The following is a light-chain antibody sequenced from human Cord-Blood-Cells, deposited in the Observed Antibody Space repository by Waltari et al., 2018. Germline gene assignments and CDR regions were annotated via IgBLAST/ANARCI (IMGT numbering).Light chain of an antibody. Sequence: QSALTRPASVSGSPGQSITISCTGTSSDVGSYNLVSWYQQHPGKAPKLMIYEGSKRPSGVSNRCSGSKSGNTASLTISGLQAEDEADYYCGSYVGSSTYVFGTGTKVTVL. CDR3: GSYVGSSTYV. CDR1: SSDVGSYNL. CDR2: EGS. V-gene: IGLV2-23*01. J-gene: IGLJ1*01.